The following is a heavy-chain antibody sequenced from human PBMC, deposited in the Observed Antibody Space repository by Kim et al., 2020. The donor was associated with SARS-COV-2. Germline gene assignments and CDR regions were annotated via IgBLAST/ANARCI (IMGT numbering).Heavy chain of an antibody. CDR3: ARAHPPQRYNSMDV. J-gene: IGHJ6*02. V-gene: IGHV3-21*01. Sequence: YADSVRGRFTISRDNAKTSVYLQMNNLRAEDTAVYYCARAHPPQRYNSMDVWGQGTTVTVSS. D-gene: IGHD3-16*02.